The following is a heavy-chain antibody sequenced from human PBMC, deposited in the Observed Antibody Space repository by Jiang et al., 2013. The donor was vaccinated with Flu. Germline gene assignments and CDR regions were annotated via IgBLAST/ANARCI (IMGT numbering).Heavy chain of an antibody. CDR3: ARGYYELDY. CDR1: GFTFSSYA. Sequence: GGVVQPGRSLRLSCAASGFTFSSYAMHWVRQAPGKGLEWVAVISYDGSNKYYTDSVKGRFTISRDNSKNTLYLQMNSLRAEDTAVYYCARGYYELDYWGQGTLVTVSS. CDR2: ISYDGSNK. J-gene: IGHJ4*02. D-gene: IGHD3-22*01. V-gene: IGHV3-30*04.